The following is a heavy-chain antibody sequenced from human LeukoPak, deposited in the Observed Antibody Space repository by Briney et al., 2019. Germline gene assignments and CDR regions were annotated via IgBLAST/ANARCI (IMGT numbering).Heavy chain of an antibody. D-gene: IGHD2-21*01. CDR3: VTDLVIKGYFDY. J-gene: IGHJ4*02. V-gene: IGHV3-15*01. CDR1: GFTFSNVW. Sequence: TGGSLRLSCAASGFTFSNVWMSWVRQVPGKGLEWVGRIRRKTDGETTDHAAPMKGRFTISRDDSKNTLYLQMNSLKTEDTAVYYCVTDLVIKGYFDYWGQGALVTVSS. CDR2: IRRKTDGETT.